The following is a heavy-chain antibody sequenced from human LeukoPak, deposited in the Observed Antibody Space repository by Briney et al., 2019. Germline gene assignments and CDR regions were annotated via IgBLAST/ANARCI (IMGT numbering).Heavy chain of an antibody. CDR1: GFTFSSYS. J-gene: IGHJ4*02. CDR3: AREPEYYYGSGSYQIDY. Sequence: GGSLRLSCAASGFTFSSYSMNWVRRAPGKGLEWVSSISSSSSYIYYADSVKGRFTISRDNAKNSLYLQMNSLRAEDTAVYYCAREPEYYYGSGSYQIDYWGQGTLVTVSS. V-gene: IGHV3-21*01. D-gene: IGHD3-10*01. CDR2: ISSSSSYI.